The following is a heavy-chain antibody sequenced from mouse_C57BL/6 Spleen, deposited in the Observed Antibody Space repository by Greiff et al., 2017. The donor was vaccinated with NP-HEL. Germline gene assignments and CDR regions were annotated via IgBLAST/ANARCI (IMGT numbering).Heavy chain of an antibody. D-gene: IGHD2-4*01. CDR2: IWGGGST. J-gene: IGHJ3*01. V-gene: IGHV2-2*01. CDR1: GFSLTSYG. Sequence: VPLQQSGPGLVQPSQSLSITCPGSGFSLTSYGVHWVRQSPGKGLEWLGVIWGGGSTDYNAGFISRRSISKDNSKSQVFFKMNSLQADDTAIYYCASSYDYEAFAYWGQGTLVTVSA. CDR3: ASSYDYEAFAY.